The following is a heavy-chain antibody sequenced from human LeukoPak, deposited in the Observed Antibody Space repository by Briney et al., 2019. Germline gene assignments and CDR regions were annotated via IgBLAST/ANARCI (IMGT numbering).Heavy chain of an antibody. CDR3: ARYAGSSSWYKYYYMDV. CDR2: ISGSGTSSGSII. CDR1: GFTFSSYS. V-gene: IGHV3-48*04. D-gene: IGHD6-13*01. J-gene: IGHJ6*03. Sequence: GGSLRLSCAASGFTFSSYSMNWVRQAPGKGLEWVSYISGSGTSSGSIIYYADSVEGRFTISRDNAKNSLNLHMNSLRAEDTAVYYCARYAGSSSWYKYYYMDVWGKGTTVTVSS.